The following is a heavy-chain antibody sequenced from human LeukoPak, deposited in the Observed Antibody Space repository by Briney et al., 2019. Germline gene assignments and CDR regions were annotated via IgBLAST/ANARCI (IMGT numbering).Heavy chain of an antibody. CDR2: LYYSGST. J-gene: IGHJ4*02. CDR3: ARIALYDSSGYHFDS. CDR1: RDSIRSYH. V-gene: IGHV4-59*01. D-gene: IGHD3-22*01. Sequence: SETLSLTCTVSRDSIRSYHWSWIRQPPGKGLEWLGHLYYSGSTNYNPSLKSRLTISVDTSKNQFSLKLSSVTAADTAVYYCARIALYDSSGYHFDSWGQGTLVTVSS.